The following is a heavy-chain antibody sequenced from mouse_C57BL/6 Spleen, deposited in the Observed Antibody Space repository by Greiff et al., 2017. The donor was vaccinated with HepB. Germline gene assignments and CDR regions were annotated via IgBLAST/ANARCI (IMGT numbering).Heavy chain of an antibody. Sequence: ESGPGLVKPSQSLSLTCSVTGYSITSGYYWNWIRQFPGNKLEWMGYISYDGSNNYNPSLKNRISITRDTSKNQFFLKLNSVTTEDTATYYCARVTTVPDFYAMDYWGQGTSVTVSS. CDR2: ISYDGSN. V-gene: IGHV3-6*01. J-gene: IGHJ4*01. CDR3: ARVTTVPDFYAMDY. D-gene: IGHD1-1*01. CDR1: GYSITSGYY.